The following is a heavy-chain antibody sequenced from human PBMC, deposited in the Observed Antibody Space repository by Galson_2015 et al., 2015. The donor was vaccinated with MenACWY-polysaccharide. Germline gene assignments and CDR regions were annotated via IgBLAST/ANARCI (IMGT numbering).Heavy chain of an antibody. CDR3: AREGSRIVFHAFDT. D-gene: IGHD3-10*02. V-gene: IGHV3-30*07. Sequence: DSVKGRFSVSRDTSKSTLYLEMNNLRAEDTALYYCAREGSRIVFHAFDTWGQGTMVIVSS. J-gene: IGHJ3*02.